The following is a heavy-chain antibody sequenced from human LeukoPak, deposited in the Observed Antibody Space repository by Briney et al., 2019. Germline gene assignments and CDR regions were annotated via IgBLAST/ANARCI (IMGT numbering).Heavy chain of an antibody. D-gene: IGHD2-8*01. CDR3: TAEKNGSPHY. CDR1: RGSVSGSTYY. CDR2: IYYTGST. J-gene: IGHJ4*02. V-gene: IGHV4-39*07. Sequence: KASETLSLTCTVSRGSVSGSTYYWSWVRQPPGKGLEWIASIYYTGSTYYNPSLKSRVTISLDMSKNEFFLTMTSVTAADTAVYFCTAEKNGSPHYWGQGTQVTVSS.